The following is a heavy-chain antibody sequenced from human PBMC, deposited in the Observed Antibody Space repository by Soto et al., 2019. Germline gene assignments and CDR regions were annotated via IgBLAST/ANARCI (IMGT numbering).Heavy chain of an antibody. Sequence: ASVKVSCKASGYTFTSYGISWVRQAPGQGLEWMGWISAYNGNTNYAQKLQGRVTMTTDTSTSTAYMELGSLRSDDTAIYYCARALTGYGMDVWGQGTTVTVSS. CDR2: ISAYNGNT. J-gene: IGHJ6*02. CDR1: GYTFTSYG. CDR3: ARALTGYGMDV. V-gene: IGHV1-18*01.